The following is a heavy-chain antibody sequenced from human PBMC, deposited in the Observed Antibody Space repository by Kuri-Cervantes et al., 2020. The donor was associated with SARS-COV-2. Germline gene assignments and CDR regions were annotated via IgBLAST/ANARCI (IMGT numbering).Heavy chain of an antibody. Sequence: GESLKISCAASGFTFSSYAMHWVRQAPGKGLEWVAVISYDGSNKYYADSVKGRFTISRDNSKDTLYLQMNSLRAEDTAVYYCARDLYDSSGYYSPHVFNYWGQGTLVTVSS. J-gene: IGHJ4*02. CDR1: GFTFSSYA. D-gene: IGHD3-22*01. V-gene: IGHV3-30-3*01. CDR2: ISYDGSNK. CDR3: ARDLYDSSGYYSPHVFNY.